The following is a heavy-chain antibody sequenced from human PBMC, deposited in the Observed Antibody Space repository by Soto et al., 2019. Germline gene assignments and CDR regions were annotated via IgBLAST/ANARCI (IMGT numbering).Heavy chain of an antibody. Sequence: SETLSLTCTVSGGSISNYYWSWIRQPAGKGLEWIGRIYTSGNTNYNPSLKGRVTMSVDMSKNQFSLKLSSVAAADTAVYYCARDDNRHNGRAFDPWGQGTLVTVSS. CDR3: ARDDNRHNGRAFDP. CDR2: IYTSGNT. D-gene: IGHD1-1*01. CDR1: GGSISNYY. J-gene: IGHJ5*02. V-gene: IGHV4-4*07.